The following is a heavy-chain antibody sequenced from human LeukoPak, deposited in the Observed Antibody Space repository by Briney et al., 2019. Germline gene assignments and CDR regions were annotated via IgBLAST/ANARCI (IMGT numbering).Heavy chain of an antibody. D-gene: IGHD5-12*01. CDR1: GYTSTGYY. V-gene: IGHV1-2*02. Sequence: ASVKASCKASGYTSTGYYMHWVRQAPGQGLEWMGWINPNSGGTNYAQKFQGRVTMTRDTSISTAYMELSRLRSDDTAVYYCARYDSGYDYRGIDYWGQATLVTVSS. CDR2: INPNSGGT. J-gene: IGHJ4*02. CDR3: ARYDSGYDYRGIDY.